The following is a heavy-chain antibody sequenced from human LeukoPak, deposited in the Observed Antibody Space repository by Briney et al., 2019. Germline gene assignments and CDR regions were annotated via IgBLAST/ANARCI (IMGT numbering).Heavy chain of an antibody. V-gene: IGHV3-20*04. J-gene: IGHJ2*01. Sequence: RAGGSLRLSCAASGFIFDDHGMNWVRQAPGKGLEWVSGINWSGGSTSYADSVKGRFTISRDNAKNSLYLQMGSLNTEDTAVYYCTKRSRLVPAPNPRRRPYWFSDFWGRGTLVTVSS. CDR1: GFIFDDHG. CDR3: TKRSRLVPAPNPRRRPYWFSDF. CDR2: INWSGGST. D-gene: IGHD2-2*01.